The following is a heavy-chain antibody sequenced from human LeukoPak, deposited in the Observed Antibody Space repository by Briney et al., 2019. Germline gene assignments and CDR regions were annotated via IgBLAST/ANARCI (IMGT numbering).Heavy chain of an antibody. Sequence: ASVKVSCKASGYTFTDYYAQWVRQAPGQGLEWMGRINPNSGGTNYAQKFQGRVTMTRDTSISTAYVELSRLRSDDTAVYYCARGGEVDFWGDYWGQGTLVTVSS. CDR2: INPNSGGT. D-gene: IGHD3/OR15-3a*01. V-gene: IGHV1-2*06. CDR1: GYTFTDYY. J-gene: IGHJ4*02. CDR3: ARGGEVDFWGDY.